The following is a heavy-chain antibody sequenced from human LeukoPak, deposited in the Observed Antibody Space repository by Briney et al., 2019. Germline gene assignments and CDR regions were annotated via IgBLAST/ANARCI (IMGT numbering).Heavy chain of an antibody. CDR2: IYYSGST. V-gene: IGHV4-30-4*08. CDR1: GGSISSGDYY. CDR3: ARAEGGSSFVAFDY. D-gene: IGHD6-6*01. J-gene: IGHJ4*02. Sequence: PSETLSLTCTVSGGSISSGDYYWSWIRQPPGKGLEWIGYIYYSGSTYYNPSLKSRVTISVDTSKNQFSLKLSSVTAADTAVYYCARAEGGSSFVAFDYWGQGTLVTVSS.